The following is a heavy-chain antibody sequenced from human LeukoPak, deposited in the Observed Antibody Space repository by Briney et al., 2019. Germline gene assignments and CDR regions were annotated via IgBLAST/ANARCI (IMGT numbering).Heavy chain of an antibody. D-gene: IGHD1-1*01. CDR3: ARERQLERLAFGKEGSAFDY. J-gene: IGHJ4*02. V-gene: IGHV3-30*02. CDR2: IRFDGTSK. CDR1: GFTFSNYG. Sequence: GGSLRLSCAASGFTFSNYGMHWVRQAPGKGLEGVAFIRFDGTSKYYADSVKGRFTISRDNAKSSLYLQMNRLRAEDTAVYYCARERQLERLAFGKEGSAFDYWGRGTLVTVSS.